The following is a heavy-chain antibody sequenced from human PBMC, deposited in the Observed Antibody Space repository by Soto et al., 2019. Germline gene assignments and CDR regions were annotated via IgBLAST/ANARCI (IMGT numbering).Heavy chain of an antibody. CDR3: AKNGQPPYYYYGMDV. V-gene: IGHV1-18*01. D-gene: IGHD2-8*01. J-gene: IGHJ6*02. CDR1: GYTFSRYG. CDR2: ISGYNGDT. Sequence: QGQLVQSGPEVKKPGASVKVSCKASGYTFSRYGISWVRQAPGQGLEWMGWISGYNGDTKYAQKVQGRVTXPXXXSXXTAYMELRSLTSDDTAIYYCAKNGQPPYYYYGMDVWGQGTTVTVSS.